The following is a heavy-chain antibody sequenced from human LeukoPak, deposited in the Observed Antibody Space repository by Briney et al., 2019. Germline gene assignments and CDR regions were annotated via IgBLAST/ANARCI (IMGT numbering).Heavy chain of an antibody. CDR3: ARGAHKRDDYGGFFDY. D-gene: IGHD4-23*01. Sequence: GGSLRLSCAASGFTFSSYAMSWVRQAPGKGLEWVSAISGSGGSTYYADSVKGRFTISRDNSKNTLYLQMNSLRAEDTAVYYCARGAHKRDDYGGFFDYWGQKTLVTVSS. J-gene: IGHJ4*02. CDR1: GFTFSSYA. V-gene: IGHV3-23*01. CDR2: ISGSGGST.